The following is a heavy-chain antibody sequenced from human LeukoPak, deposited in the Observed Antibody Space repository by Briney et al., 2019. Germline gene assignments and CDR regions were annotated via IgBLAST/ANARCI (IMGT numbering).Heavy chain of an antibody. CDR3: ARQRITMVRGVMGFDY. V-gene: IGHV4-59*01. Sequence: SETLSLTCTVSGGPISSYYWSWIRQPPGKGLEWIGYIYYSGSTNYNPSLKSRVTISVDTSKNQFSLKLSSVTAADTAVYYCARQRITMVRGVMGFDYWGQGTLVTVSS. D-gene: IGHD3-10*01. J-gene: IGHJ4*02. CDR2: IYYSGST. CDR1: GGPISSYY.